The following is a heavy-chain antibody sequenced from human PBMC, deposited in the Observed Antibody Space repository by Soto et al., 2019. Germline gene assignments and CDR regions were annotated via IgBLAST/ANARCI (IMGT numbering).Heavy chain of an antibody. Sequence: QVQLVQSGAEVKKPGSSVKVSCKASGGTFSSYTISWVRQAPGQGLEWMGRIIPILGIANYAQKFQGRVTMTAEKAKSTGYMELSSLRAEDTAVYYCARPYCSSTSCYWNNWFDPWGQGTLVTVSS. CDR3: ARPYCSSTSCYWNNWFDP. D-gene: IGHD2-2*01. CDR1: GGTFSSYT. V-gene: IGHV1-69*02. J-gene: IGHJ5*02. CDR2: IIPILGIA.